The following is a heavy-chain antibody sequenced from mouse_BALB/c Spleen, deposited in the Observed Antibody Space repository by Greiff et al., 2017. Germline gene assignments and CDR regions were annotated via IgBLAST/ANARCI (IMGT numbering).Heavy chain of an antibody. CDR1: GYTFTSYW. V-gene: IGHV1-7*01. Sequence: VQLQQSGAELAKPGASVKMSCKASGYTFTSYWMHWVKQRPGQGLEWIGYINPSTGYTEYNQKFKDKATLTADKSSSTAYMQLSSLTSEDSAVYYCARHGSSLFAYWGQGTLVTVSA. CDR3: ARHGSSLFAY. J-gene: IGHJ3*01. D-gene: IGHD1-1*01. CDR2: INPSTGYT.